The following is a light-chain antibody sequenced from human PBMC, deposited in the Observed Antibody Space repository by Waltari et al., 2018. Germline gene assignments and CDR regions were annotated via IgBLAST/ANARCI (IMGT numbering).Light chain of an antibody. CDR2: VNSDGSH. V-gene: IGLV4-69*01. J-gene: IGLJ3*02. CDR3: QTGGHGTWV. Sequence: QLVLTQSPSASASLGASVKLTCTLSSGHSSNIVAWLQQQPAKGPRFMMKVNSDGSHSKGDGITDRVSGSSCGAERYLTISSVQSEDEADYYCQTGGHGTWVFGGGTKLTVL. CDR1: SGHSSNI.